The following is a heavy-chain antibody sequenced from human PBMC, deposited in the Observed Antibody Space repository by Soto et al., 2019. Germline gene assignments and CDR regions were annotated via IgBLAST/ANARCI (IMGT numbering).Heavy chain of an antibody. D-gene: IGHD3-22*01. CDR1: GYSFTSYW. CDR3: ARHGRDYYDSSGHKHPGGMDV. CDR2: IYPGDSDT. V-gene: IGHV5-51*01. J-gene: IGHJ6*02. Sequence: GESLKISCKGSGYSFTSYWIGWVRQMPGKGLEWMGIIYPGDSDTRYSPSFQGQVTISADKSISTAYLQWSSLKAPDTAMYYCARHGRDYYDSSGHKHPGGMDVWGQGTTVTVS.